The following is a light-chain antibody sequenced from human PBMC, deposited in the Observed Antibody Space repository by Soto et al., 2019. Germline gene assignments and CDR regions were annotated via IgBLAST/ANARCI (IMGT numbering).Light chain of an antibody. CDR2: SSS. J-gene: IGKJ1*01. Sequence: EIVLTQSPCTLSLSPFERSTLSCRASQTISDTYLAWYRQKPGQAPRLLIYSSSSRAAGVSDRFSGSGSGTDFSLTISRLEPEDFAMYYCQQYGRSPTWTFGQGTKVDIK. CDR1: QTISDTY. V-gene: IGKV3-20*01. CDR3: QQYGRSPTWT.